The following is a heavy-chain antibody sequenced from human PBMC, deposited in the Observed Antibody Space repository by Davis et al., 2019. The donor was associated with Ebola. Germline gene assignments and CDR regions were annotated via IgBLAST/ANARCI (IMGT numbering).Heavy chain of an antibody. J-gene: IGHJ5*02. V-gene: IGHV6-1*01. CDR3: ARGDWNDRWFDP. Sequence: LRLSCAISGDSVSSNSAAWNWIRQSPSRGLEWLGRTYYRSKWYNDYAVSVKSRITINPDTSKNQFSLQLNSVTPEDTAVYYCARGDWNDRWFDPWGQGTLVTVSS. CDR1: GDSVSSNSAA. CDR2: TYYRSKWYN. D-gene: IGHD1-1*01.